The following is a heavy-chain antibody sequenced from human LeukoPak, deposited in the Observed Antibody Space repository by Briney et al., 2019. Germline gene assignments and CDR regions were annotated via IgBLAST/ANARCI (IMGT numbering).Heavy chain of an antibody. CDR1: GFTFSSYA. J-gene: IGHJ4*02. V-gene: IGHV3-30*04. Sequence: PGGSLRLSCAASGFTFSSYAMHWVRQAPGKGLEWVAVISYDGSNKYYADSVKGRFTISRDNSKNTLYLQMNSLRAEDTAVYYCAKVRRDQSSKYYFDYWGQGTLVTVSS. CDR3: AKVRRDQSSKYYFDY. CDR2: ISYDGSNK.